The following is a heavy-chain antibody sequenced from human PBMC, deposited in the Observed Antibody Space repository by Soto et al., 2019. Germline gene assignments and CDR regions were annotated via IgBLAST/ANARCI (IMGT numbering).Heavy chain of an antibody. CDR1: GLIFSNYA. CDR2: ISGSGITT. J-gene: IGHJ6*03. V-gene: IGHV3-23*01. D-gene: IGHD3-3*01. Sequence: PGGSLRLSCAASGLIFSNYAMTWVRQAPGKGLEWVSHISGSGITTYHADSLKRRFTISRDNSKNTLYLQMNSLRAEDTAVYYCAKNHDFWSGTDYFYYMDVWGKGTTVTVSS. CDR3: AKNHDFWSGTDYFYYMDV.